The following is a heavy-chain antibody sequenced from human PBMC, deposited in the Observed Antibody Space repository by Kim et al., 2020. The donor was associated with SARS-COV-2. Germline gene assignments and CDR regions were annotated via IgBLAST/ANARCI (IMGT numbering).Heavy chain of an antibody. V-gene: IGHV4-39*01. J-gene: IGHJ4*01. D-gene: IGHD3-10*01. CDR3: ARHKLRSIWFGALGDF. CDR1: GASIDSSDSY. Sequence: SETLSLTCTVSGASIDSSDSYWGWIRQPPGKGREWSGSLYYSGTTYYNPSLKSRVTISADTARNQFSLKMKSATAADTARYYCARHKLRSIWFGALGDF. CDR2: LYYSGTT.